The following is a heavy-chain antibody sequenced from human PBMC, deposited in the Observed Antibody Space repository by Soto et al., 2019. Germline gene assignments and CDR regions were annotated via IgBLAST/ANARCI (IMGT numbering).Heavy chain of an antibody. CDR1: GFTFRRYW. Sequence: EVQLVESGGGLVQPGGSLRLSCAASGFTFRRYWMHWVRQASGKGLVWVSRINGDGSSTSYADSVKGRFTISRDNAKNTLYLQMNSLRAEDTAVYYCVSLVERSDRACDIWGQGTMVSVSS. V-gene: IGHV3-74*01. J-gene: IGHJ3*02. D-gene: IGHD6-6*01. CDR2: INGDGSST. CDR3: VSLVERSDRACDI.